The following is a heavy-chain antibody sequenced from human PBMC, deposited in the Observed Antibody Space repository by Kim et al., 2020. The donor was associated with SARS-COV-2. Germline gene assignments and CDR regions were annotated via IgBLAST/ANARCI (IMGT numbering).Heavy chain of an antibody. V-gene: IGHV4-59*01. J-gene: IGHJ4*02. D-gene: IGHD1-1*01. Sequence: SETLSLTCTVAGGYISSYYWSWIRQPPGKGLEWIGYIYYSGSTNYNPSLKSRVTISVDTSKNQFSLKLSSVTAADTAVYYCARGELESFDYWGQGTLVTVSS. CDR3: ARGELESFDY. CDR1: GGYISSYY. CDR2: IYYSGST.